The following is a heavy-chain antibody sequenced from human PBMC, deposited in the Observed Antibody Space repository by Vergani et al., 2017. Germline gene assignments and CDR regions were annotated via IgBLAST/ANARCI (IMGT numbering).Heavy chain of an antibody. V-gene: IGHV4-39*07. Sequence: QLQLQESGPGLVKPSETLTLTCTVSGGSISSSSYYWGWIRQPPGKGLEWIGSIYYSGSTYYNPSLKSRVTISVDTSKNQFSLKLSSVTAADTAVYYCASLGGYYDSSDYWGQGTLVTVSS. CDR3: ASLGGYYDSSDY. D-gene: IGHD3-22*01. J-gene: IGHJ4*02. CDR2: IYYSGST. CDR1: GGSISSSSYY.